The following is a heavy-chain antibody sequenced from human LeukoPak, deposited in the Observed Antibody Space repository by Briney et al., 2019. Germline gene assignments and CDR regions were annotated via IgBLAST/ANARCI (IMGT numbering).Heavy chain of an antibody. J-gene: IGHJ6*02. Sequence: PGGSLRLSCAASGFTFTSYAMSWVRQAPGMGLEWVSAISGSGDSTYYADSVKGRFTISRDNSKNTLYLQMNSLRAEDTAVYYCAKPPSRGATSYYYYGMDVWGQGTTVTVSS. CDR2: ISGSGDST. D-gene: IGHD3-10*01. CDR3: AKPPSRGATSYYYYGMDV. V-gene: IGHV3-23*01. CDR1: GFTFTSYA.